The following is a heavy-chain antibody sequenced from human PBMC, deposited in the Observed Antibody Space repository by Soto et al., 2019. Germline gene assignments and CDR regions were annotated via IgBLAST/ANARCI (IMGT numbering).Heavy chain of an antibody. CDR2: IYTSGST. V-gene: IGHV4-4*07. CDR1: GGSISSYY. J-gene: IGHJ6*02. CDR3: ARDRNVAVVAARNYYYGMDV. Sequence: SETLSLTCTVSGGSISSYYWSWIRQPAGKGLEWIGRIYTSGSTNYNPSLKSRVTMSVDTSKNQFSLKLSSVTAADTAVYYCARDRNVAVVAARNYYYGMDVWGQGTTVTVSS. D-gene: IGHD2-15*01.